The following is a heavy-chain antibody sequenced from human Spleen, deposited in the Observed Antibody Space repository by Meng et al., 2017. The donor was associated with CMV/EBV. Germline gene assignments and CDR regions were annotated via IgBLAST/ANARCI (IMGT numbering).Heavy chain of an antibody. CDR2: ISATSSYI. V-gene: IGHV3-21*01. D-gene: IGHD1-26*01. CDR3: TTEDAGIVGATYEYYYYGMDV. J-gene: IGHJ6*02. Sequence: GGSLRLSCTASGFIFGDYLMGWVRQAPGKGLEWVSSISATSSYIYYADSVKGRFTISRDNGKNSLYLQMNSLRGEDTAVYYCTTEDAGIVGATYEYYYYGMDVWGQGTTVTVSS. CDR1: GFIFGDYL.